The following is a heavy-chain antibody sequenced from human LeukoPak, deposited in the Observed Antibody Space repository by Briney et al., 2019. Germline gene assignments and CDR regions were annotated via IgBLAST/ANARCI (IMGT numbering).Heavy chain of an antibody. Sequence: SETLSLTCTVSGGSISSYYWSWIRQPPGKGLEWIGYIYYSGSTNYNPSLKSRVTISVDTSKNQFSLKLSSVTAADTAVYYCARGTRDYDILTYFDYWGQGTLVTVSS. J-gene: IGHJ4*02. CDR3: ARGTRDYDILTYFDY. D-gene: IGHD3-9*01. V-gene: IGHV4-59*08. CDR2: IYYSGST. CDR1: GGSISSYY.